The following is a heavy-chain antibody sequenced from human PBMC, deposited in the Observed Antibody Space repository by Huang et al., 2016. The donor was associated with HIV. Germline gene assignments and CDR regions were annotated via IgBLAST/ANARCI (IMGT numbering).Heavy chain of an antibody. J-gene: IGHJ4*02. CDR2: INAGNGNT. V-gene: IGHV1-3*01. CDR3: ARDPLDLRRHFDY. D-gene: IGHD1-1*01. CDR1: GYTFTTYA. Sequence: QVQLVQSGAEVKKPGASVKVSCKASGYTFTTYAMHWVRQVPGQNFEWMGVINAGNGNTKYTQKFQNRVTITRDASATTAYMELSSLKSEDTAVYFCARDPLDLRRHFDYWGQGSLVTVSS.